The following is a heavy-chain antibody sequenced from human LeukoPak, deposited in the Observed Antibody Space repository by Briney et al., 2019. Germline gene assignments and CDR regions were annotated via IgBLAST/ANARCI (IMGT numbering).Heavy chain of an antibody. Sequence: ASVKVSCKASGYTFTGYYMHWVRQAPGQGLEWMGWINPNSGGTNYAQKFQGRVTMTRDTSISTAYMELSRLRSDDTAVYYCARGEGGDIVVVPAAMGYRGQGTLVTVSS. J-gene: IGHJ4*02. V-gene: IGHV1-2*02. CDR1: GYTFTGYY. CDR2: INPNSGGT. CDR3: ARGEGGDIVVVPAAMGY. D-gene: IGHD2-2*01.